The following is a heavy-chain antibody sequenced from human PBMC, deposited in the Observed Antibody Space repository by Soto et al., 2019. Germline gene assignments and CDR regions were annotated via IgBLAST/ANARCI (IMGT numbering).Heavy chain of an antibody. CDR2: IYWDDAK. J-gene: IGHJ4*02. Sequence: QITLKESGPPLVKPTQTLTLTCTFSGFSLSTSGVRVGWIRQPPGKALEWLALIYWDDAKRYSPSLKSRLTITKDTSKNQVVLTMTDMGPVDTATYFCAHNSGSYYSGDLFDSWGQGTLVTVSS. CDR1: GFSLSTSGVR. V-gene: IGHV2-5*02. CDR3: AHNSGSYYSGDLFDS. D-gene: IGHD3-10*01.